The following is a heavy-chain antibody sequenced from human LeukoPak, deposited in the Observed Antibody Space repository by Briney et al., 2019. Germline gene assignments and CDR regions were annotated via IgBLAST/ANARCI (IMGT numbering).Heavy chain of an antibody. Sequence: GGSLRLSCATSGFTFSNYAMHWVRQAPGKGLEWVAVISYDGSNKYYADSVKGRFTISRDNSKNTLYLQMNSLRAEDTAVYYCAVTTEPTYFDYWGQGTLVTVSS. CDR2: ISYDGSNK. J-gene: IGHJ4*02. CDR1: GFTFSNYA. CDR3: AVTTEPTYFDY. V-gene: IGHV3-30-3*01. D-gene: IGHD1-14*01.